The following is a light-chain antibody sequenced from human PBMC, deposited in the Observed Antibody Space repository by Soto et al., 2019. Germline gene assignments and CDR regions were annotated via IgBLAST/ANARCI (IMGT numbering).Light chain of an antibody. CDR1: HSISSW. Sequence: DIRMTQSPSTLSASVDDRVPITCRASHSISSWLAWYQQKPGKAPKLLIYDASSLESGVPSRFSGSGSGTEFTLTISSLQPDDFATYYCQQYNSYWTFGQGGKVDIK. CDR2: DAS. J-gene: IGKJ1*01. V-gene: IGKV1-5*01. CDR3: QQYNSYWT.